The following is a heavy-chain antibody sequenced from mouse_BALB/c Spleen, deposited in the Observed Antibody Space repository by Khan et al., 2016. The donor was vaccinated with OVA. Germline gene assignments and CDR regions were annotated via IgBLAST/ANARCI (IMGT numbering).Heavy chain of an antibody. CDR2: IWGGGNT. Sequence: QVQLKESGPGLVAPSQSLSITCTVSGFSLTDYGVSWIRQPPGKGLEWLGVIWGGGNTYYNSALRSRLSISKDNSKSQVFLEMSSLQTDDTAMYYCAKGVWSYYYGLDYWGQGTSVTVSS. CDR3: AKGVWSYYYGLDY. J-gene: IGHJ4*01. V-gene: IGHV2-6-5*01. CDR1: GFSLTDYG.